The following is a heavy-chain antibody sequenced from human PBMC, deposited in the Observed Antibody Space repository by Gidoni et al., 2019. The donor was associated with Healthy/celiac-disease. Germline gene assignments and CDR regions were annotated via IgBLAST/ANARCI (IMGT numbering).Heavy chain of an antibody. CDR1: GSTFTSYG. CDR2: ISAYNGNT. CDR3: ARAVEVDFWSVDY. J-gene: IGHJ4*02. Sequence: VQLVQSGAEVKKPGASVTVSCKASGSTFTSYGISWVRQAPGQGLEWMGWISAYNGNTNYAQKLKGRGTMTTDTSTSTAYMELRSLRSDDTAVDYCARAVEVDFWSVDYWGQGTLVTVSS. D-gene: IGHD3-3*01. V-gene: IGHV1-18*01.